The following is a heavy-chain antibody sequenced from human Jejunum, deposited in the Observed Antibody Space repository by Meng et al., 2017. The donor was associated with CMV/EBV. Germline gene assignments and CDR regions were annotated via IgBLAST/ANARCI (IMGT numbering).Heavy chain of an antibody. CDR2: HSKGST. J-gene: IGHJ4*02. CDR3: ARDNMGSLDF. V-gene: IGHV4-59*01. Sequence: LCGTWSVCGGSITGNQWAWVGRAPRKGLEWISHSKGSTACNPSLKSRVTISVGASKKKFTLNLDFMTAADTALYFCARDNMGSLDFWGREALVTVSS. CDR1: GGSITGNQ. D-gene: IGHD1-26*01.